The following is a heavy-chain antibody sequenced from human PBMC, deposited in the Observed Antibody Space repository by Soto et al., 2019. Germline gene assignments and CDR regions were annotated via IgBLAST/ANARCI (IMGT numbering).Heavy chain of an antibody. CDR1: GFTFSSYW. J-gene: IGHJ6*02. V-gene: IGHV3-74*01. CDR3: ARDEGRYYDFWSGYYQYYYYYGMDV. D-gene: IGHD3-3*01. CDR2: INSDGSST. Sequence: GSLRLSCAASGFTFSSYWMHWVRQAPGKGLVWVSRINSDGSSTSYADSVKGRFTISRDNAKNTLYLQMNSLRAEDTAVYYCARDEGRYYDFWSGYYQYYYYYGMDVWGQGTTVTVSS.